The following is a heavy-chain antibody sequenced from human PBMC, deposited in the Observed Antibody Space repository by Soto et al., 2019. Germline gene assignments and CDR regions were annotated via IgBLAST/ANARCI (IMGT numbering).Heavy chain of an antibody. CDR2: IIPIFGTA. V-gene: IGHV1-69*13. J-gene: IGHJ6*02. CDR3: ARGGYYDSSGSRNYYYYGMNV. D-gene: IGHD3-22*01. CDR1: GGTFSSYA. Sequence: ASVKVSCKASGGTFSSYAISWVRPAPGQGLEWMGGIIPIFGTANYAQKFQGRVTITADESTSTAYMELSSLRSEDTAVYYCARGGYYDSSGSRNYYYYGMNVWGQGTTVTVSS.